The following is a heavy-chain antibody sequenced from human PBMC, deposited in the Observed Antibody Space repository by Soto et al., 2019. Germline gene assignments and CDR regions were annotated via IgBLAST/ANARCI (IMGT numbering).Heavy chain of an antibody. CDR3: ARNYYYDSTGYYRTFDY. CDR1: GLRFGSYA. D-gene: IGHD3-22*01. CDR2: AGPSGSST. V-gene: IGHV3-23*01. Sequence: GFLRRSCAASGLRFGSYAMSWVRLAPGTGLEWVSVAGPSGSSTFSADSVRGRFTISSDDVENTLYLQMNRLRVADTALYFCARNYYYDSTGYYRTFDYWGQGTMVTVSS. J-gene: IGHJ4*02.